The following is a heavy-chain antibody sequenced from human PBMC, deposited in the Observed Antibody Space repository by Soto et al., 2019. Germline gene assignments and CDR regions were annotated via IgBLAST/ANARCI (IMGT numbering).Heavy chain of an antibody. J-gene: IGHJ4*02. Sequence: GGSLRLSCAASGFTFSSYWMSWVRQAPGKGLEWVANIKQDGSEKYYVDSVKGRFTISRDNAKNSLYLQMNSLRAEDTAVYYCARDKRPELRYFDWSLPYDYWGQGTLVTVSS. CDR1: GFTFSSYW. D-gene: IGHD3-9*01. CDR2: IKQDGSEK. CDR3: ARDKRPELRYFDWSLPYDY. V-gene: IGHV3-7*01.